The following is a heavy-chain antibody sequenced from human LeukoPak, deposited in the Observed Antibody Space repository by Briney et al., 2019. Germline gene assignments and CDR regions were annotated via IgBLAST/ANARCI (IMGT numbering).Heavy chain of an antibody. CDR2: IYYNGST. J-gene: IGHJ5*02. CDR3: AREPSWGGWFGP. V-gene: IGHV4-59*01. Sequence: SETLSLTCTVSGGSITNYFWSWIRQPPGKGLEWIGFIYYNGSTNYNPSLESRVTISVDTSKSQFSLKPSSVTAADTAVYYCAREPSWGGWFGPWGQGTLVTVAS. CDR1: GGSITNYF. D-gene: IGHD3-16*01.